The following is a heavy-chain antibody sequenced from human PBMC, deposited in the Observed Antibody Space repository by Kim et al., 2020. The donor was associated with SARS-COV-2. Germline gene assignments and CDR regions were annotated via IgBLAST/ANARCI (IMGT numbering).Heavy chain of an antibody. CDR3: ARGPGLTVTTPNYFDY. J-gene: IGHJ4*02. CDR1: GFTFSSYS. V-gene: IGHV3-21*01. Sequence: GGSLRLSCAASGFTFSSYSMNWVRQAPGKGLEWVSSISSSSSYIYYADSVKGRFTISRDNAKNSLYLQMNSLRAEDTAVYYCARGPGLTVTTPNYFDYWGQGTLVTVSS. D-gene: IGHD4-17*01. CDR2: ISSSSSYI.